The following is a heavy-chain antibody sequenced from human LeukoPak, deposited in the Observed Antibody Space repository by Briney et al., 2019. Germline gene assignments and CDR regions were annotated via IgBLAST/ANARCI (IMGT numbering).Heavy chain of an antibody. CDR3: ARDPSPGIAVAGTGIYFDY. V-gene: IGHV1-69*13. CDR2: IIPIFGTA. CDR1: GGTFSSYA. D-gene: IGHD6-19*01. Sequence: ASVKVSCKASGGTFSSYAISWVRQAPGQGLEWMGGIIPIFGTANYAQKFQGRVTITADESTSTAYVELSSLRSEDTAVYYCARDPSPGIAVAGTGIYFDYWGQGTLVTVPS. J-gene: IGHJ4*02.